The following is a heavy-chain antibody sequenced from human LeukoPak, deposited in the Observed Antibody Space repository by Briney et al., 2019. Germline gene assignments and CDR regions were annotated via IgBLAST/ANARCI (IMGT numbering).Heavy chain of an antibody. CDR1: NVSISSGSHY. V-gene: IGHV4-61*02. CDR2: IYAGGRS. Sequence: PSETLSLACTVSNVSISSGSHYWNWIRQPAGKGLEWIGRIYAGGRSNYNPSLRSRVTISVDTSKNQFSLRLSSVTATDTGVYYCARGRGGISAFDIWGQGTMITVSS. CDR3: ARGRGGISAFDI. D-gene: IGHD1-26*01. J-gene: IGHJ3*02.